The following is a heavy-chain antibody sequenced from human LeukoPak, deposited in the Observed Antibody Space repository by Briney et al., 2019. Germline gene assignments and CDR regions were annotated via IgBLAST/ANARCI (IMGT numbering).Heavy chain of an antibody. Sequence: GESLKISCKASGYSFANYWIAWVRQMPGKGLEWMGVIYPGDSDTRYSPSFQGQVTISADKSISTAYLQWSSLKASDTAMYYCARLPYCGGDCYPNWFDPWGQGTLVTVSS. CDR2: IYPGDSDT. V-gene: IGHV5-51*01. J-gene: IGHJ5*02. D-gene: IGHD2-21*02. CDR3: ARLPYCGGDCYPNWFDP. CDR1: GYSFANYW.